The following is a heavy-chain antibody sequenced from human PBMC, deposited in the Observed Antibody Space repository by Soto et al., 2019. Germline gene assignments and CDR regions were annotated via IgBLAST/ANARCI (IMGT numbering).Heavy chain of an antibody. J-gene: IGHJ6*02. CDR1: GFTFSSYG. V-gene: IGHV3-30*03. Sequence: QVQLVESGGGVVQPGRSLRPSCAASGFTFSSYGMHWVRQAPGKGLEWVAVISYDGSSKKYADSVKGGFTITRHNTKNTQYLQMNSLRSEDTAVEYCATGVWSGPMAVWGQGTTVTVSS. CDR3: ATGVWSGPMAV. D-gene: IGHD3-3*01. CDR2: ISYDGSSK.